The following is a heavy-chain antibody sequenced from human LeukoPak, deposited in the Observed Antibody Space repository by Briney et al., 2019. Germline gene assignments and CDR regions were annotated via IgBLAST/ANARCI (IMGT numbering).Heavy chain of an antibody. J-gene: IGHJ1*01. Sequence: GGSLRLSCAASGFTFTTYAMNWVRQAPGKGLEWVSVISGSGDSTYYADSVKGRFTISRDNSKNTLYLQMNSLRAEDTAVYYCAKDPDGLVVAAPGGYFQHWGQGTLVTVSS. D-gene: IGHD2-15*01. CDR3: AKDPDGLVVAAPGGYFQH. V-gene: IGHV3-23*01. CDR2: ISGSGDST. CDR1: GFTFTTYA.